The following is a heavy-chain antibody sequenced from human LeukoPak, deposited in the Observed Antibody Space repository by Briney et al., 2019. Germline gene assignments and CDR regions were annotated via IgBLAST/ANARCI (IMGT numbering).Heavy chain of an antibody. J-gene: IGHJ4*02. Sequence: GGSLRLSCAASGFTFSSYAMSWVRQAPGKGLEGVSGISGNGCYTYYAASLKGRFTISRDNSKNTLYLQMNSLRAEDTAVYYCAKAPYYSSSWYFFDYWGQGTLVTVSS. CDR3: AKAPYYSSSWYFFDY. D-gene: IGHD6-13*01. V-gene: IGHV3-23*01. CDR2: ISGNGCYT. CDR1: GFTFSSYA.